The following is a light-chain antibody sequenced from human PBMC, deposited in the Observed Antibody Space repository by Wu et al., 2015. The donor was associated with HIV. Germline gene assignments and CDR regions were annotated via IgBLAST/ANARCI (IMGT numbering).Light chain of an antibody. Sequence: EIVLTQSPGTLSLSAGERATLSCRASQSVSSSYLAWYQQKPGQAPRLLIYGGFSRATGIPDRFSGSGSGTHFTLTISSLHXEXLXYXXXXXTLTFGQGTKVE. V-gene: IGKV3-20*01. CDR1: QSVSSSY. CDR2: GGF. J-gene: IGKJ1*01. CDR3: XXTLT.